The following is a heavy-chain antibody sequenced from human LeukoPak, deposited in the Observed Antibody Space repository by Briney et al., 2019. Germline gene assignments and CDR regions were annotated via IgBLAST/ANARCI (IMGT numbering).Heavy chain of an antibody. CDR1: GYTFTNYF. Sequence: ASVKVSCKASGYTFTNYFITWVRQAPGQGLEWMGWISAYNGDTNYGQKLQGRVTMTTDTSTSTAYMELRSLTSDDTAVYYCARVTVTTYYYYYYMDVWGKGTTVTVSS. J-gene: IGHJ6*03. D-gene: IGHD4-17*01. CDR3: ARVTVTTYYYYYYMDV. CDR2: ISAYNGDT. V-gene: IGHV1-18*01.